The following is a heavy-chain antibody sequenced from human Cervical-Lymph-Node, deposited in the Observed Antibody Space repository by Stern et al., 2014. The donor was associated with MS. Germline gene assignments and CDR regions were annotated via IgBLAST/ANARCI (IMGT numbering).Heavy chain of an antibody. CDR2: INPSGGAT. Sequence: VQLVESGAEVKKPGASVKVSCKASGYTFTSYYIHWVRQAPGQGLEWVGIINPSGGATSYAQKFRCRVTMTRHTSTSTVDMELSSLRAEDTAVYYCARGGGFGELYWFDPWGQGTLVTVSS. D-gene: IGHD3-10*01. CDR1: GYTFTSYY. CDR3: ARGGGFGELYWFDP. J-gene: IGHJ5*02. V-gene: IGHV1-46*01.